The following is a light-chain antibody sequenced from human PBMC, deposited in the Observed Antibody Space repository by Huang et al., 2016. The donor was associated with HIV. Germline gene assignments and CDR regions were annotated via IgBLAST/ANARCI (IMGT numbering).Light chain of an antibody. J-gene: IGKJ2*02. Sequence: DIVMTQSPDSLAVSLGERVTINCKSSQSVLYSSNNENYLAWYQQKPGQPPKLLIYWASTRESGVPDRFSGSGSGTDFTLTISSLQAEDVAVYYCQQYYSTPCTFGQGTKLEIK. CDR3: QQYYSTPCT. CDR1: QSVLYSSNNENY. V-gene: IGKV4-1*01. CDR2: WAS.